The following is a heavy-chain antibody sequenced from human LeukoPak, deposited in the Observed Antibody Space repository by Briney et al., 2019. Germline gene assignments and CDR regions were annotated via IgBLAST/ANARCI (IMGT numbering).Heavy chain of an antibody. Sequence: ASVKVSCKASGYTFTSYAIHWVRQAPGQRLEWMGWINAGNGNTKYSQKFQGRVTMTRDTSISTAYMELSRLRSDDTAVYYCASEENYYDSSGYPLDYWGQGTLVTVSS. V-gene: IGHV1-3*01. CDR3: ASEENYYDSSGYPLDY. D-gene: IGHD3-22*01. CDR1: GYTFTSYA. J-gene: IGHJ4*02. CDR2: INAGNGNT.